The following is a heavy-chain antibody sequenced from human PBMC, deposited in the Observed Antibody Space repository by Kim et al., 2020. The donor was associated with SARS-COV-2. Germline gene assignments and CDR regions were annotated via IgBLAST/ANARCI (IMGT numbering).Heavy chain of an antibody. Sequence: GESLRLSCAASGFTFSNYWMNWVRQAPGKGLEWVASIKEDGSERYYVDSVKGRFTISRDNAESSLYLQMNSLRAEDTALYYCARGTAYIVWGQGSLVTVSS. V-gene: IGHV3-7*03. CDR1: GFTFSNYW. J-gene: IGHJ4*02. CDR3: ARGTAYIV. D-gene: IGHD2-21*02. CDR2: IKEDGSER.